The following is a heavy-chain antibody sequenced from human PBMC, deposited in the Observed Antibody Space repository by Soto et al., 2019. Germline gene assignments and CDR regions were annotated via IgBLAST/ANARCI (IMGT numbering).Heavy chain of an antibody. CDR2: INPSGGST. D-gene: IGHD2-15*01. V-gene: IGHV1-46*01. Sequence: QVQLVQSGAEVKKPGASVKVSCKASGYTFTSYYMHWVRQAPGQGLEWMGIINPSGGSTSYAQKFQGSVTMTRDTSTSTVYMELSSLRSEDTAVYYCARVCCSGGSCYSIDYWGQGTLVTVSS. CDR1: GYTFTSYY. CDR3: ARVCCSGGSCYSIDY. J-gene: IGHJ4*02.